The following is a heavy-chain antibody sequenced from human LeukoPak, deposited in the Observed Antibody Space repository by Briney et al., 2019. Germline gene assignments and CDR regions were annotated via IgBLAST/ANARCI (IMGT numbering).Heavy chain of an antibody. J-gene: IGHJ6*02. Sequence: ASVKVSCKASGYTFTSYWIQWVRQAPGQGLEWTGLINPSDGSIAYAHRFQGRVTMTRDTSTSMVYMDLSSLRSEDTAVYYCAREPITIFGVVITFYYGMDVWGQGTTVTVSS. V-gene: IGHV1-46*01. CDR3: AREPITIFGVVITFYYGMDV. CDR1: GYTFTSYW. CDR2: INPSDGSI. D-gene: IGHD3-3*01.